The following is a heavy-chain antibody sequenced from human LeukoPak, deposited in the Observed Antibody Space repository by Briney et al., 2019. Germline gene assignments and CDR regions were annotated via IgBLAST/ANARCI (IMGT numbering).Heavy chain of an antibody. J-gene: IGHJ4*02. CDR1: GGSISSSIYY. V-gene: IGHV4-39*01. CDR2: IYYSGST. Sequence: TSETLSLTCSVSGGSISSSIYYWGWIRQPPGKGLEWIGSIYYSGSTYYNPSLKSRVTISVDTSKNQFSLKLSSVTAADTAVYYCARHRYYYDSSGYYYFDYWGQGTLVTVSS. D-gene: IGHD3-22*01. CDR3: ARHRYYYDSSGYYYFDY.